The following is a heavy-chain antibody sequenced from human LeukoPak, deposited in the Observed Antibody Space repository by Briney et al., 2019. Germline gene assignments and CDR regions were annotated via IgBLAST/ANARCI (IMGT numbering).Heavy chain of an antibody. CDR2: ISSSGSTI. Sequence: GSLRLSCAASGFTFSSYEMNWVRQAPGKGLEWVSYISSSGSTIYYADSVKGRFTISRDNAKNSLYPQMNSLRAEDTAVYFCYSSVFDSWGQGTLVTVSS. V-gene: IGHV3-48*03. CDR1: GFTFSSYE. CDR3: YSSVFDS. D-gene: IGHD6-19*01. J-gene: IGHJ4*02.